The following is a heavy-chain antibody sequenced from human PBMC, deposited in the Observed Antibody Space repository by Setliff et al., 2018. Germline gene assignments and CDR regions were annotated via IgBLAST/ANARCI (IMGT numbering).Heavy chain of an antibody. V-gene: IGHV4-39*01. Sequence: PSETLSLTCRASGGSISSGNYYWGLIRQRPGKGLEWVATIYYSGSTYSNPSLKSRLIIFVDAPDIQYSVKLSSVTAEDTAVYYCARHKSNGSGSYPSLYMDVWGKGIMVTVSS. CDR2: IYYSGST. CDR3: ARHKSNGSGSYPSLYMDV. D-gene: IGHD3-10*01. J-gene: IGHJ6*03. CDR1: GGSISSGNYY.